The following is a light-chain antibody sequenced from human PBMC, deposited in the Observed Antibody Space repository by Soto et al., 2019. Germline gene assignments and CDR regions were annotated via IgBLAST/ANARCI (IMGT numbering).Light chain of an antibody. Sequence: DIVMTQSPDSLAVSLGERATINCKSSQRVLDRSNNKNYLAWYQQKPGQPPKPLIYWASTREFGVPDRFSASGSGTDVTLTISSLQAEDGALYYWQQYYGVPRTFGQGTKVEIK. V-gene: IGKV4-1*01. CDR1: QRVLDRSNNKNY. CDR2: WAS. CDR3: QQYYGVPRT. J-gene: IGKJ1*01.